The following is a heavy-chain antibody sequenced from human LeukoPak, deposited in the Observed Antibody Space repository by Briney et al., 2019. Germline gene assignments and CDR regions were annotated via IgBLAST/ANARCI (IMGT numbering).Heavy chain of an antibody. V-gene: IGHV3-48*04. CDR1: GFTFTSYS. D-gene: IGHD3-16*01. CDR2: ISSSGSII. J-gene: IGHJ4*02. Sequence: GGSLRLSCAASGFTFTSYSMNWVRQAPGKGLEWVSFISSSGSIIHYADSVKGRFTISRDNAKNSMYLQMNSLRVEDTAVYYCARRFRDWGQGILVTVS. CDR3: ARRFRD.